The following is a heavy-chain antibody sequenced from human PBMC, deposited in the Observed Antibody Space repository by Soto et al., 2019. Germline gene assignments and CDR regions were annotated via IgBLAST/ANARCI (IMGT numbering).Heavy chain of an antibody. D-gene: IGHD3-10*01. CDR2: ISGRGDST. V-gene: IGHV3-23*01. CDR3: AKDRGYYYGSANYIYYFDY. J-gene: IGHJ4*02. Sequence: EVQLLESGGGLVQPGGSLRLSCAGSGFTFNSYAMSWVRQAPGKGLEWVSGISGRGDSTYYADSVKGRFTISRDNSKNTLYLQMNSLRAEDTAVYYCAKDRGYYYGSANYIYYFDYWGQGAPVTVSS. CDR1: GFTFNSYA.